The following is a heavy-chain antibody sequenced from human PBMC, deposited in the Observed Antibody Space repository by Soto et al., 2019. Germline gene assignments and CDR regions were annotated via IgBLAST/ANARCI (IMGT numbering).Heavy chain of an antibody. CDR2: ISGGGSTT. Sequence: GGSLRLSCAASGFTFTSYAMSWVRQAPGKGLEWVSAISGGGSTTYYADSVKGRFTISRDNAKNTLYLQMNSLRAEDTAVYYCARGPYYYGSGSYYSYFDYWGQGTLVTVSS. J-gene: IGHJ4*02. CDR1: GFTFTSYA. D-gene: IGHD3-10*01. V-gene: IGHV3-23*01. CDR3: ARGPYYYGSGSYYSYFDY.